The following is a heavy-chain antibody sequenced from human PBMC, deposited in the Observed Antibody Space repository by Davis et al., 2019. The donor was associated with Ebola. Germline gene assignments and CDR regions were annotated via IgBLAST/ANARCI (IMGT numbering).Heavy chain of an antibody. V-gene: IGHV4-34*01. CDR3: ARETYYYDSSGRQDTFDI. D-gene: IGHD3-22*01. CDR2: INHSGST. CDR1: GGSFSGYY. J-gene: IGHJ3*02. Sequence: SETLSLTCAVYGGSFSGYYWSWIRQPPGKGLEWIGEINHSGSTNYNPSLKSRVTISVDTSKNQFSLKLSSVTAADTAVYYCARETYYYDSSGRQDTFDIWGQGTMVTVSS.